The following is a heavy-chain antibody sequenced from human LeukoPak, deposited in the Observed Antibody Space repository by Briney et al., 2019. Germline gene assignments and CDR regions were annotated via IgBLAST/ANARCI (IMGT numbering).Heavy chain of an antibody. J-gene: IGHJ6*02. CDR2: ISYDGSNK. CDR3: AKSGRYSSSRYYYYYYGMDV. Sequence: GRSLRLSCAASGFTFSSYAMHWVRQAPGKGLEWVAVISYDGSNKYYADSVKGRFTISRDNSKNTLYLQMNSLRAEDTAVYYCAKSGRYSSSRYYYYYYGMDVWGQGTTVTVSS. V-gene: IGHV3-30-3*02. CDR1: GFTFSSYA. D-gene: IGHD6-13*01.